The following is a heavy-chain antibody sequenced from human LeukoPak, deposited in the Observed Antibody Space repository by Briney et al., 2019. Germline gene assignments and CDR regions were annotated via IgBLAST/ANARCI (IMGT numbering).Heavy chain of an antibody. CDR2: ISSSSSYI. V-gene: IGHV3-21*01. Sequence: PGGSLRLSCAASGFTFSSYSMNWVRQAPGKGLEWVSSISSSSSYIYYADSVKGRFTISRDNAKNSLYLQMNSLRAEDTAVYYCARDSPRYSSGWGTVDYWGQGTLVTVSS. CDR3: ARDSPRYSSGWGTVDY. D-gene: IGHD6-19*01. CDR1: GFTFSSYS. J-gene: IGHJ4*02.